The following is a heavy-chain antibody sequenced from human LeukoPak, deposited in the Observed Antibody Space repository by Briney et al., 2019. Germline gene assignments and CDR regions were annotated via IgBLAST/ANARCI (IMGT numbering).Heavy chain of an antibody. D-gene: IGHD3-3*01. J-gene: IGHJ4*02. CDR2: VYHSGST. CDR1: GGSISSGGYY. Sequence: SQTLSLTCTVSGGSISSGGYYWSWIRQPPGKGLEWIGYVYHSGSTYYNPSLKSRVTISVDTSKNQFSLKLSSVTAADTAVYYCARSPRDTIYYFDYWGQGTLVTVSS. CDR3: ARSPRDTIYYFDY. V-gene: IGHV4-30-2*01.